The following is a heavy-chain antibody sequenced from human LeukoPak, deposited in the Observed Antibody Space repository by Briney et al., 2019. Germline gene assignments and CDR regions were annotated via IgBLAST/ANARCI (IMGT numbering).Heavy chain of an antibody. J-gene: IGHJ4*02. CDR1: GGSFSGYY. V-gene: IGHV4-34*01. CDR2: IYYTGST. CDR3: ATLVYSSSWYVYFDF. D-gene: IGHD6-13*01. Sequence: PSETLSLTCAVYGGSFSGYYWSWIRQPPGKGLEWIGNIYYTGSTFYNPSLKSRVTISVDTSKNQFSLKLNSVSAADTAVYFCATLVYSSSWYVYFDFWGQGTLVTVSS.